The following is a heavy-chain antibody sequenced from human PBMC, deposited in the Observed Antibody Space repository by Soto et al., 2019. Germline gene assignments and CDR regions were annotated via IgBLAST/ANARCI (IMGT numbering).Heavy chain of an antibody. Sequence: QVQLMQSGAEVKKPGSSVKVSCKASGGTFSTSAISWVRQAPGEGLEWVGGIMPVFATPDYAQKFQGRVTISADESTTTAYLELTSLTTDDTAVYYCAGDKDRQQLGGNYYYIFDVWGQGTAITVSS. CDR2: IMPVFATP. V-gene: IGHV1-69*12. D-gene: IGHD3-3*02. CDR1: GGTFSTSA. J-gene: IGHJ6*02. CDR3: AGDKDRQQLGGNYYYIFDV.